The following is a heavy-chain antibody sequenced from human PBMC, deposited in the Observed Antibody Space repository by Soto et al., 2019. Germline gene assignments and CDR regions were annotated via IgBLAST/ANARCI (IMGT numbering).Heavy chain of an antibody. Sequence: EVQLVESGGGLVQPGESLRLSWVASGFTFRNNWMHWARQAPGKGLVWVAHINNDGSRAIYADSVKGRFTISRDNAKNTLFLLMDSLRVEDTAVYYCVNGGWLGDWGQGTLVTVSS. V-gene: IGHV3-74*01. D-gene: IGHD3-10*01. CDR2: INNDGSRA. CDR1: GFTFRNNW. J-gene: IGHJ4*02. CDR3: VNGGWLGD.